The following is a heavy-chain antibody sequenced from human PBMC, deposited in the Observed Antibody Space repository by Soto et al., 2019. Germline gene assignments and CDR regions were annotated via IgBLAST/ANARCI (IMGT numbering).Heavy chain of an antibody. CDR3: ARDRGVVPPNWFDP. Sequence: SETLSLTCAVSGYSISSGYYWGWIRQPPGKGLEWIGSIYHSGSTYYNPSLKSRVTISVDTSKNQFSLKLSSVTAADTAVYYCARDRGVVPPNWFDPWGQGTLVTVS. D-gene: IGHD2-2*01. CDR1: GYSISSGYY. V-gene: IGHV4-38-2*02. CDR2: IYHSGST. J-gene: IGHJ5*02.